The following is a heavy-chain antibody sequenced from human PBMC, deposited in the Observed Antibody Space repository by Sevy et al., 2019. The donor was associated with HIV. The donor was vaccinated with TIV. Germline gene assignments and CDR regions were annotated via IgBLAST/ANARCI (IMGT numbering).Heavy chain of an antibody. CDR3: ARVITGTSRLYYYYYYMDV. D-gene: IGHD1-20*01. Sequence: SETLSLTCTVSGGSISSYYWSWIRQPAGKGLEWIGRIYTSGNTNYNPSLKSRVTMSVDTSKNQFSLKLSPVTAADTAVYYCARVITGTSRLYYYYYYMDVWGKGTTVTVSS. V-gene: IGHV4-4*07. J-gene: IGHJ6*03. CDR1: GGSISSYY. CDR2: IYTSGNT.